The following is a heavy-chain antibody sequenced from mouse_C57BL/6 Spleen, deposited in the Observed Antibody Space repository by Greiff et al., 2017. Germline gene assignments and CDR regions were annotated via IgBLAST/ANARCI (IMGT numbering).Heavy chain of an antibody. CDR2: IYPSDSET. CDR3: ARGSYYGSRTRYFDV. V-gene: IGHV1-61*01. D-gene: IGHD1-1*01. J-gene: IGHJ1*03. CDR1: GYTFTSYW. Sequence: QVQLKQPGAELVRPGSSVKLSCKASGYTFTSYWMDWVKQRPGQGLEWIGNIYPSDSETHYNQKFKDKATLTVDNSSSTAYMQLSSLTSEDSAVYYCARGSYYGSRTRYFDVWGTGTTVTVSS.